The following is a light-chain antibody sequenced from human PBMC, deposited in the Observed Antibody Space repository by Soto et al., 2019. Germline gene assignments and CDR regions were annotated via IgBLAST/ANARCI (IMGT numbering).Light chain of an antibody. CDR3: QQYGSLPRT. Sequence: EIVLTQSPGTLSFSPGERATLSCRASQSVSSSYLAWYQQKSGQAPRLLIYGASRRATGIPDRFSGSGSGTDFTVTISRLEPEDFAVYYCQQYGSLPRTFGQGTEMEIK. J-gene: IGKJ1*01. CDR1: QSVSSSY. V-gene: IGKV3-20*01. CDR2: GAS.